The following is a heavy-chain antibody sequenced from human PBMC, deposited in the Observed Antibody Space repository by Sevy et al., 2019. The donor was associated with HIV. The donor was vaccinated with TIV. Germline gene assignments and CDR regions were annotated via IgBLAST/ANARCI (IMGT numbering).Heavy chain of an antibody. CDR1: GGSFSGYF. J-gene: IGHJ4*02. CDR2: INHTGSL. D-gene: IGHD2-2*01. CDR3: ARGRQAYVVVVPSTVPFDY. Sequence: SETLSLTCAVSGGSFSGYFRNWIRQSPGKGLEWIGEINHTGSLKYNPSLKSRVTISVDASKSQLSLHLRSVTAADTAVYYCARGRQAYVVVVPSTVPFDYWGRGTLVTVSS. V-gene: IGHV4-34*01.